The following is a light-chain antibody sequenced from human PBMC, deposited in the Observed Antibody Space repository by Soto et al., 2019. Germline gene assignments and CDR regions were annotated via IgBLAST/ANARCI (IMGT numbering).Light chain of an antibody. CDR2: EVS. J-gene: IGLJ1*01. CDR1: STDVGGYNY. Sequence: QSVLAQPSSVSGSPGQSITISCTGTSTDVGGYNYVSWYKHHPGKAPILMIYEVSNRPSGVSHRFSGSTSGNQASLTISRLQAEDEADYYCSSSTSSSTLVFGTGTKVTV. V-gene: IGLV2-14*01. CDR3: SSSTSSSTLV.